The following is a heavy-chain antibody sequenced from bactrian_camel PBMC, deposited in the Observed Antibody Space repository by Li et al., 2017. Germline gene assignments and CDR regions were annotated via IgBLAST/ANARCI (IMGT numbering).Heavy chain of an antibody. V-gene: IGHV3S31*01. CDR2: INSRGGST. Sequence: DVQLVESGGGLVQAGGSLRLSCAASGFPFSSYAMSWVRQAPGKGLEWVSAINSRGGSTYYADSVKGRFTISADNDKDTLYLQMNSLKPEDTAVYYCVAEDDEDYVAGYYYSDWGQGTQVTVS. CDR1: GFPFSSYA. J-gene: IGHJ4*01. CDR3: VAEDDEDYVAGYYYSD. D-gene: IGHD2*01.